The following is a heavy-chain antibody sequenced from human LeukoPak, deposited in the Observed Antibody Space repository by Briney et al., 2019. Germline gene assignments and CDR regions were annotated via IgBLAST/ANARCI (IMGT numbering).Heavy chain of an antibody. CDR1: GGTFSSYA. CDR2: IIPIFGTA. D-gene: IGHD3-22*01. Sequence: SVKVSCKAYGGTFSSYAISWVRQAPGQGLEWMGRIIPIFGTANYAQKFQGRVTITTEESTSTAYMELSSLRSEDTAVYYCARAIMNYYDSSGRDAFDIWGQGTMVTVSS. J-gene: IGHJ3*02. V-gene: IGHV1-69*05. CDR3: ARAIMNYYDSSGRDAFDI.